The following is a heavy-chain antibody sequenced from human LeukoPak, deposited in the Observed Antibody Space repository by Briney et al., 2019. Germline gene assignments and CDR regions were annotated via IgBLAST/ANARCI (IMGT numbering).Heavy chain of an antibody. D-gene: IGHD3-22*01. Sequence: GGSLRLSCAASGFTLTNYGMHWVRQAPGKGLEWVAVISYDGSNKYYADSVKGRFTISRDNSKNTLYLQMNSLRAEDTAVYYCAKDYYDSSGYYYQSDAFDIWGQGTMVTVSS. CDR1: GFTLTNYG. CDR2: ISYDGSNK. J-gene: IGHJ3*02. V-gene: IGHV3-30*18. CDR3: AKDYYDSSGYYYQSDAFDI.